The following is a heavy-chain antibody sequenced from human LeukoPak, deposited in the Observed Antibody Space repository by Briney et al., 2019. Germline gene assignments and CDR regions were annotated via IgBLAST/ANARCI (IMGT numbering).Heavy chain of an antibody. CDR2: IRATAGTT. D-gene: IGHD5-12*01. J-gene: IGHJ4*02. Sequence: GGSLRLSCAASGFTFSSYAMTWVRQAPGKGLQWVSTIRATAGTTYYTDSVKGRFTISRDNSKNTVFLQMNSLRAEDTPVYYCEKGGYTRHYHQWGREIRVSVPS. CDR3: EKGGYTRHYHQ. CDR1: GFTFSSYA. V-gene: IGHV3-23*01.